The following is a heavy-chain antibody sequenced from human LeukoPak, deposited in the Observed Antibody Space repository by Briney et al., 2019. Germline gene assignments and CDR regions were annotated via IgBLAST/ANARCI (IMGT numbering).Heavy chain of an antibody. CDR3: VRRMVGAIRPFDY. CDR2: IYNGVNT. CDR1: GASVSSASY. J-gene: IGHJ4*02. V-gene: IGHV4-61*01. Sequence: SETLSLTCTVSGASVSSASYWSWIRQPPGKGVEWIAHIYNGVNTNYNPSLKSRVTISVDTSKNQFSLKLSSVTAADTAVYYCVRRMVGAIRPFDYWGQGTLVTVSS. D-gene: IGHD1-26*01.